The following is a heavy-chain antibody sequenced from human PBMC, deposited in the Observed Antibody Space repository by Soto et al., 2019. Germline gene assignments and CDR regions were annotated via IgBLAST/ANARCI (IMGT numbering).Heavy chain of an antibody. Sequence: QVQLVQSGAEVKKPGAAVKVSCKASGYSFTAYYIHWVRQAPGQGLEWMGVIYPSGGSTTYAQNFKGRVTISRDTSTSTVYMELSSLRSEDTAVYYCARDRSSVDTSIRDFNYWGQGTLVTVSS. CDR2: IYPSGGST. D-gene: IGHD5-18*01. J-gene: IGHJ4*02. V-gene: IGHV1-46*01. CDR3: ARDRSSVDTSIRDFNY. CDR1: GYSFTAYY.